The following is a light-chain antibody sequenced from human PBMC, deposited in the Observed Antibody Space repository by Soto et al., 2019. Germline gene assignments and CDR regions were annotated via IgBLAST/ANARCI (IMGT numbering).Light chain of an antibody. CDR1: QSVDNKY. J-gene: IGKJ4*01. Sequence: DIVLTQSPGSLSLSPGETATLSCRASQSVDNKYLNWYQQKPGQAPRLLIYGASSRATGVPDRFSGSGSAAGFTLTISRLEPEDFAVYYCQQYGTSPRTFGGGTRVEIK. V-gene: IGKV3-20*01. CDR2: GAS. CDR3: QQYGTSPRT.